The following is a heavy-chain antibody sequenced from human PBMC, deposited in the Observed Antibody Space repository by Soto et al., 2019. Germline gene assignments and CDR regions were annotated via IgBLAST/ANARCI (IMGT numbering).Heavy chain of an antibody. CDR1: GGTFSSYT. Sequence: QVQLVQSGAEVKKPGSSVKVSCKASGGTFSSYTICWVRQAPGQGLEWIGRIIPILGIANYAQTFQGRATITADTSTITAYMELSSLRSADTAVYYLSSQPGGGVTNPLYYCHYMDVWGKGHTVTVAS. V-gene: IGHV1-69*02. CDR3: SSQPGGGVTNPLYYCHYMDV. J-gene: IGHJ6*03. CDR2: IIPILGIA. D-gene: IGHD3-3*01.